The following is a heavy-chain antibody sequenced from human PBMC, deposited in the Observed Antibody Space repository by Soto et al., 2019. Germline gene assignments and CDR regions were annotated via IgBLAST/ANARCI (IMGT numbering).Heavy chain of an antibody. CDR3: ARXXXCXXXXXXXXTWFGP. V-gene: IGHV1-69*06. Sequence: QVQLVQSGAEVKKSGSSVKVSCKASGGTFSTYTFSWVRQAPGQGLXWMGRIIPIFGTPYYAQKFQGRVTITADKSTSTVYMELSSLGSDDXAVYFCARXXXCXXXXXXXXTWFGPWGQGTLVTVSS. CDR1: GGTFSTYT. J-gene: IGHJ5*02. CDR2: IIPIFGTP.